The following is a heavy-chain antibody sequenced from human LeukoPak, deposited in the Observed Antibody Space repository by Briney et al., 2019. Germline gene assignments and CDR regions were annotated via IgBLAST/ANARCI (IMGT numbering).Heavy chain of an antibody. CDR1: GFTITSDY. CDR3: ATSYFIDY. V-gene: IGHV3-53*01. CDR2: IYSGGST. D-gene: IGHD2/OR15-2a*01. Sequence: GGSLRLSCAASGFTITSDYMSWLRQAPGKGLEWVSRIYSGGSTFYADSVKGRFTISRDNSKTTLCLQMNSLRAEDTAVYYCATSYFIDYWGQGTLVTVSS. J-gene: IGHJ4*02.